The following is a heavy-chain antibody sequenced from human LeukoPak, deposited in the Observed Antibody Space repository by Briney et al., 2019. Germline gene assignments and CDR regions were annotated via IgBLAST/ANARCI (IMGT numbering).Heavy chain of an antibody. D-gene: IGHD2-21*02. V-gene: IGHV1-69*05. CDR2: IIPIFGTA. J-gene: IGHJ4*02. CDR1: GGTFSSYA. CDR3: ARDPRGSYCGGDCYSRSEGGFDY. Sequence: GASVKVSCKASGGTFSSYAISWVRQAPGQGLEWMGGIIPIFGTANYAQKLQGRVTMTTDTSTSTAYMELRSLRSDDTAVYYCARDPRGSYCGGDCYSRSEGGFDYWGQGTLVTVSS.